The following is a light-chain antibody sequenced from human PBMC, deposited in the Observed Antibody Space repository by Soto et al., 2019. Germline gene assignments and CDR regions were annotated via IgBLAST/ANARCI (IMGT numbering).Light chain of an antibody. J-gene: IGKJ3*01. CDR3: QHYGTSLFT. V-gene: IGKV3-20*01. Sequence: EIVLPQSPGTLSLSPGDRATLSCRASQSVSSNYLAWYQQKPGQAPRLLIHAASLRATGIPDRFSGTGSGTDFTLTISRLEPEDFAVYYCQHYGTSLFTFGPGTKVDI. CDR2: AAS. CDR1: QSVSSNY.